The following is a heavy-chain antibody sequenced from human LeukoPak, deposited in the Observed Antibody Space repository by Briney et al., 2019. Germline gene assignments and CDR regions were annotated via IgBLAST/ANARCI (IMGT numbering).Heavy chain of an antibody. CDR1: GYRFPIYW. CDR2: IYPGDSDT. CDR3: ARRVGANDAFDF. Sequence: GESLKISCKGSGYRFPIYWIAWVRPMPGKGLEWLGIIYPGDSDTRYSPSFQGQVTVSVDNSINTAYLQWSSLKASDTAIYYCARRVGANDAFDFWGQGTMVNVFS. J-gene: IGHJ3*01. D-gene: IGHD1-26*01. V-gene: IGHV5-51*01.